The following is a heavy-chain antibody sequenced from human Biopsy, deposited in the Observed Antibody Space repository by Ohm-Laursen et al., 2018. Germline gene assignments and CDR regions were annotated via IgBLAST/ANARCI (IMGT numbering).Heavy chain of an antibody. J-gene: IGHJ5*02. Sequence: SQTLSLTCTVSGGSISNNNYYWGWIRQPPGKGLEWIGSIFYRGSTHYKPSLKSQVNISVDTSKNQFSLKLTSVTAADTAVYYCARDYDTSGYYYVSWGQGTLVTVSS. CDR3: ARDYDTSGYYYVS. D-gene: IGHD3-22*01. V-gene: IGHV4-39*01. CDR1: GGSISNNNYY. CDR2: IFYRGST.